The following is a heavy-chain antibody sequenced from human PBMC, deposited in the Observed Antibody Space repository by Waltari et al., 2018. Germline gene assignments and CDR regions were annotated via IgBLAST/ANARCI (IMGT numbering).Heavy chain of an antibody. D-gene: IGHD3-22*01. V-gene: IGHV4-34*01. CDR3: ARINYYDRLVAFDI. CDR2: INHSGST. J-gene: IGHJ3*02. Sequence: QVQLQQWGAGLLKPSETLSLTCAVYGGSFSGYYWSWNRPPPGKGLEWIGEINHSGSTNYNPSLKSRVTISVDTSKNQFSLKLSSVTAADTAVYYCARINYYDRLVAFDIWGQGTMVTVSS. CDR1: GGSFSGYY.